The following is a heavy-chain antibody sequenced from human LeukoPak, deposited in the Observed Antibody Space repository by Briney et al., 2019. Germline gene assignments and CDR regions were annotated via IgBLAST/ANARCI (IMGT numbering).Heavy chain of an antibody. V-gene: IGHV3-64D*06. J-gene: IGHJ4*02. CDR3: VKSYSNSWYSFDN. CDR2: ITSNGVNT. D-gene: IGHD6-13*01. CDR1: GFTFSGYA. Sequence: PGGSLRLSCSASGFTFSGYAMHWVRQAPGKGLEYVSAITSNGVNTYYADSVKGRFTIYRDNSKNTLFLQMGSLRAEDTAVYYCVKSYSNSWYSFDNWGQGTLVTVSS.